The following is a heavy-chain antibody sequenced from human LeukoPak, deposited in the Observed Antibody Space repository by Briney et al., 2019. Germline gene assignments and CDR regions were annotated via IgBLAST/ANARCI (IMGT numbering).Heavy chain of an antibody. D-gene: IGHD6-13*01. CDR2: IYPGDSDT. V-gene: IGHV5-51*01. CDR3: ARVHYSSSWYDAFDI. Sequence: GESLKISCKSSGYSFANYWIGWVRPMPGKGLHWMGIIYPGDSDTEYSQSFRGQVTISVDKSINTAYLHWSSLKASDTAMYYCARVHYSSSWYDAFDIWGQGTKVTVSS. CDR1: GYSFANYW. J-gene: IGHJ3*02.